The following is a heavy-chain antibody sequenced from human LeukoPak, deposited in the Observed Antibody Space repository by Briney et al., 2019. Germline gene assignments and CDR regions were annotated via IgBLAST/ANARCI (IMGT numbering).Heavy chain of an antibody. Sequence: PSETLSLTRPVSGGSISSSSYYWGWIRQPPGKGLEWFGSIYYSGSTYYNPSLKSRVTISVDTTNNQFSLKLSPTTAADTALDNCASLFGGYYPSWFDPSGWGTLATVSS. D-gene: IGHD3-22*01. CDR2: IYYSGST. CDR3: ASLFGGYYPSWFDP. J-gene: IGHJ5*02. CDR1: GGSISSSSYY. V-gene: IGHV4-39*01.